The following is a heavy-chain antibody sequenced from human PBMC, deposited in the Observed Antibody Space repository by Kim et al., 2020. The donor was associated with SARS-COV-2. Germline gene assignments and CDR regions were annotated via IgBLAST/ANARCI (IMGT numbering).Heavy chain of an antibody. V-gene: IGHV4-59*08. Sequence: RVTISVDTSKNQFSLKLSSVTAADTAVYYCARLSPPNYYDSSGPRNSFDYWGQGTLVTVSS. J-gene: IGHJ4*02. CDR3: ARLSPPNYYDSSGPRNSFDY. D-gene: IGHD3-22*01.